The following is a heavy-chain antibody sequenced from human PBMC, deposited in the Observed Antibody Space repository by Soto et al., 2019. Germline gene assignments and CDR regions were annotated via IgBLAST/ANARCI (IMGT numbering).Heavy chain of an antibody. Sequence: QVQLVESGGGVVQPGRSLRLSCVASGFSFSSYGMHWVRQAPGKGLEWVAVISNDGSKVFYADSVKGRFTISRDNSKNTLYLQMNSLGDEDTAVYYCAKDEGWLQLSAADYWGQGILVTVSS. V-gene: IGHV3-30*18. D-gene: IGHD5-12*01. CDR3: AKDEGWLQLSAADY. J-gene: IGHJ4*02. CDR2: ISNDGSKV. CDR1: GFSFSSYG.